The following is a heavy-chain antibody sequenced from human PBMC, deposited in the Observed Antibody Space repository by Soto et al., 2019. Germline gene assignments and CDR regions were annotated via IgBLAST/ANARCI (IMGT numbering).Heavy chain of an antibody. D-gene: IGHD6-19*01. CDR3: ARGMPVSGSFDY. CDR1: GDSIGRGGYY. V-gene: IGHV4-31*03. Sequence: SETLSLTCTVSGDSIGRGGYYWTWIRQHPGKGLEGIAYIYTTGSTYYNPSLKSRVGISVDTSKNQFSLKLSSGTAADTAVYYCARGMPVSGSFDYWGQGTLVTVSS. CDR2: IYTTGST. J-gene: IGHJ4*02.